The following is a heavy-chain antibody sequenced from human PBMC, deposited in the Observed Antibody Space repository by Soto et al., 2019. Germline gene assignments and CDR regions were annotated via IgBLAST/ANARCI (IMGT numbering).Heavy chain of an antibody. V-gene: IGHV1-18*01. CDR3: ARENSYFDY. CDR2: ISAYNANA. J-gene: IGHJ4*02. Sequence: QIQLLQSGAEVKKPGASVKVTCKASGYTFRNFGISWVRQAPGQGLEWMGWISAYNANANYAQKFQGRLTMTAATSTSTAYMELRSLRSDDTVVYYCARENSYFDYWGQGTLVTVSS. CDR1: GYTFRNFG.